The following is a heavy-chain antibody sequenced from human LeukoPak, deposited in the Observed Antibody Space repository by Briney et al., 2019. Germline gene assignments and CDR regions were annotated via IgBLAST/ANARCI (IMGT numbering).Heavy chain of an antibody. Sequence: QTGGSLRLSCAAFGFIFRSNYMSWVRQAPGKGLEWVSVIYSGGTTYYADSVKGRFTISRDNSKNTLYLQMNSLRAEDTAVYYCARGEVPYYWGQGTLVTVSS. V-gene: IGHV3-53*01. CDR3: ARGEVPYY. CDR2: IYSGGTT. D-gene: IGHD4/OR15-4a*01. J-gene: IGHJ4*02. CDR1: GFIFRSNY.